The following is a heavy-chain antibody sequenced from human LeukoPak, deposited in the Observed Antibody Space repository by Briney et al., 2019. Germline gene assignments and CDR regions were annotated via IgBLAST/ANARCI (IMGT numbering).Heavy chain of an antibody. V-gene: IGHV3-23*01. D-gene: IGHD6-13*01. CDR2: ISGSALTT. J-gene: IGHJ4*02. CDR1: GFTFSSYA. CDR3: AKNGGSRWYGDRFSDY. Sequence: GGSLRLSCAASGFTFSSYAMNWVRQAPGKGLEWVSGISGSALTTYYTDSVKGRFTISRDNSKNTLYLQMNSLRDEDTAVYYCAKNGGSRWYGDRFSDYWGQGTLVTVSS.